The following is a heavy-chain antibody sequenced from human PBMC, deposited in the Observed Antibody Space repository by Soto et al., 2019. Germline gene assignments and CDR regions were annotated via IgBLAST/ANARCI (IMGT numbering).Heavy chain of an antibody. V-gene: IGHV5-51*01. CDR3: ARQGGEYNTMSDY. CDR1: GYXFSKYW. D-gene: IGHD3-10*01. CDR2: IYPGDSDA. Sequence: PXEXLKISCKGSGYXFSKYWIGWVRQTPGKGLEWMGMIYPGDSDARYSPSFEGQVTFSVDKSINTAYLQWNSLKASDTAMYYCARQGGEYNTMSDYWGQGTLVTVS. J-gene: IGHJ4*02.